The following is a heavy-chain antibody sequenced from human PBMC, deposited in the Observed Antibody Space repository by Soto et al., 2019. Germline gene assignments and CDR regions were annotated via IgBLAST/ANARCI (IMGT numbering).Heavy chain of an antibody. CDR3: ARVPVGAYGKFDP. CDR1: GFALSSYW. D-gene: IGHD2-8*02. CDR2: INPDGSRI. V-gene: IGHV3-74*01. Sequence: EVQLVESGGGLVQAGGSLRLSCAASGFALSSYWMHWVRRVPGKGLVWVSRINPDGSRIDYADSVRGRFTISRDNAKNTLFLQMNNLRAEDTALYHGARVPVGAYGKFDPWGQGTLVTVSS. J-gene: IGHJ5*02.